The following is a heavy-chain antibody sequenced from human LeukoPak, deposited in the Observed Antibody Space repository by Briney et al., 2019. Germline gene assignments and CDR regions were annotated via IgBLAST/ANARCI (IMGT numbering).Heavy chain of an antibody. D-gene: IGHD3-22*01. CDR3: ARRPYSDTSGRLSDV. V-gene: IGHV3-48*02. CDR2: IGSSGSPT. J-gene: IGHJ6*02. CDR1: GFAFSSYN. Sequence: GGSLRLSCAASGFAFSSYNMNWVRQAPGKGLEWISYIGSSGSPTHYADSVRGRFTISRDNAKNSLYLQMNSLRDDDTALYYCARRPYSDTSGRLSDVWAKGPRSPSP.